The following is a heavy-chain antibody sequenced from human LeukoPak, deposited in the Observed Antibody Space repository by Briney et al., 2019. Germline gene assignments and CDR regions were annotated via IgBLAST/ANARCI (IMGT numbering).Heavy chain of an antibody. CDR1: GYTLTELS. CDR3: ATQGPYSSGSLLFDY. Sequence: ASVKLSCKVSGYTLTELSMHWVRQAPGKGLEWMGGFDPEDGETIYAQKFQGRVTMTEYTSTDTAYMELSSLRSEDTAVYYCATQGPYSSGSLLFDYWGQGTLVTVSS. V-gene: IGHV1-24*01. D-gene: IGHD3-22*01. CDR2: FDPEDGET. J-gene: IGHJ4*02.